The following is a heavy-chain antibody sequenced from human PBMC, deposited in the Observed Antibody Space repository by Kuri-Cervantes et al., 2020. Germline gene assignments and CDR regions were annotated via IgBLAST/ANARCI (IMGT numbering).Heavy chain of an antibody. D-gene: IGHD3-22*01. CDR1: GGSISSGDYY. J-gene: IGHJ2*01. CDR3: ARARYYDSSGYSVGPNWYFDL. CDR2: IYYSGST. Sequence: SETLSLTCTVSGGSISSGDYYWSWIRQPPGKGLEWIGYIYYSGSTNYNPSLKSRVTISVDTSKNQFSLKLSSVTAADTAVYYCARARYYDSSGYSVGPNWYFDLWGRGTLVTVSS. V-gene: IGHV4-61*08.